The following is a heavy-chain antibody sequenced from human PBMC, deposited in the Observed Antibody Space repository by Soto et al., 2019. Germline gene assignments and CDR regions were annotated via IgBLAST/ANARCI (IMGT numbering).Heavy chain of an antibody. Sequence: GGSLRLSCAASGFTFSSYGMHWVRQAPGKGLEWVAVISYDGSNKYYADSVKGRFTISRDNSKNTLYLQMNSLRAEDTAVYYCAKDSDFWSGYSDYWGQGTLVTVS. V-gene: IGHV3-30*18. D-gene: IGHD3-3*01. CDR2: ISYDGSNK. CDR3: AKDSDFWSGYSDY. CDR1: GFTFSSYG. J-gene: IGHJ4*02.